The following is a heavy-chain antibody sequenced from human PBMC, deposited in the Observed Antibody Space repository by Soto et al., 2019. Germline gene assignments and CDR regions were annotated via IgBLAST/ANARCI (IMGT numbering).Heavy chain of an antibody. J-gene: IGHJ4*02. Sequence: ASVKVSCKGSGYNFNSHSINWLPQAPGQGLEWMGWINPNTGNPTYEQGFTGRFVFSVDTSVSAVYLQIFSLRADDSAVYYCARDRASGSFDYWGQGTLVTVSS. V-gene: IGHV7-4-1*01. CDR3: ARDRASGSFDY. CDR1: GYNFNSHS. CDR2: INPNTGNP. D-gene: IGHD1-26*01.